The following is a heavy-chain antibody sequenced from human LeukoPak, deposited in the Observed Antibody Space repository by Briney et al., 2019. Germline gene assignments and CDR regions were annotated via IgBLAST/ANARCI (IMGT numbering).Heavy chain of an antibody. V-gene: IGHV4-4*09. Sequence: SETLSLTCSASGGSISTYYWSWIRQFPGKGLEWIGYIYSSGSTKYNPSLSSRVSMSVDMSKNQLSLRLSFVTAADTAVYYCARQAQYYDISTTYYKDYYYHYMDVWAKGPRSPSP. D-gene: IGHD3-9*01. CDR2: IYSSGST. CDR3: ARQAQYYDISTTYYKDYYYHYMDV. CDR1: GGSISTYY. J-gene: IGHJ6*03.